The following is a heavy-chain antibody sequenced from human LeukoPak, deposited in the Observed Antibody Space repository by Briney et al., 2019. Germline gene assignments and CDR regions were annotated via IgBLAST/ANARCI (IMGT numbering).Heavy chain of an antibody. CDR1: GFTFSSYW. CDR3: ARVYSSGWLIYFDY. V-gene: IGHV3-7*04. Sequence: TGGSLRLSCAASGFTFSSYWMSWVRQAPGKGLEWVANIKQDGSEKYYVDSVKGRFTISRDNAKNSLYLQMNSLRAEDTAVYYCARVYSSGWLIYFDYWGQGTLVTVSS. D-gene: IGHD6-19*01. CDR2: IKQDGSEK. J-gene: IGHJ4*02.